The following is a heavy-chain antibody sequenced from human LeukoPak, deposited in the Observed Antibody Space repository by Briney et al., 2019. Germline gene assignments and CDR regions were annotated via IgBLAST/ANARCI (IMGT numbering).Heavy chain of an antibody. J-gene: IGHJ4*02. CDR3: ARGLVHDTSGYYSDY. D-gene: IGHD3-22*01. CDR1: GFTFSAFW. Sequence: GGSLRLSCAASGFTFSAFWMHWVRQAPGRGLVWVSRINSDGSSTTYADSVKGRFTVSRDNAKNTLYLQMDSLRAEDSAVYYCARGLVHDTSGYYSDYWGQGILVTVSS. V-gene: IGHV3-74*01. CDR2: INSDGSST.